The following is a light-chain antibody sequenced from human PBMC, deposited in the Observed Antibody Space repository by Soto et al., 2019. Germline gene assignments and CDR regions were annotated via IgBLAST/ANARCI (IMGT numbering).Light chain of an antibody. V-gene: IGLV2-14*01. Sequence: QSVLTRPASVSGSPGQSITISCTGTSSDVGGYNYVSWYQQHPGKAPKLMIYDVSNRPSGVSNRFSGSKSGNTASLTISGLQAEDEADYYCSSYTSSSPLFGTGTKVPVL. CDR2: DVS. J-gene: IGLJ1*01. CDR3: SSYTSSSPL. CDR1: SSDVGGYNY.